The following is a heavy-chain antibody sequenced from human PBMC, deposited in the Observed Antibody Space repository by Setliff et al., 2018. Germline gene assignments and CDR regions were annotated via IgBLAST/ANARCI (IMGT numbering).Heavy chain of an antibody. Sequence: GGSLRLSCAASGFTFDDYAMHWVRQAPGKGLEWVSGISWNSGNIDYADSVKGRFTISRDNAKNSLYLQMNSLRGEDTAFYYCARDLRPIVVVTAFEYWGQGTLVTVSS. V-gene: IGHV3-9*01. CDR1: GFTFDDYA. CDR2: ISWNSGNI. J-gene: IGHJ4*02. CDR3: ARDLRPIVVVTAFEY. D-gene: IGHD2-21*02.